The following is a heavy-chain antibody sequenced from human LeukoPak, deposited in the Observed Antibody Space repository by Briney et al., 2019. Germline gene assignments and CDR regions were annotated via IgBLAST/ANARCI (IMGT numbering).Heavy chain of an antibody. CDR3: TTGIGIAARGADAFDI. Sequence: GGSLRLSCAASGFTFSNAWMSWVRQAPGKGLEWVGRIKSKTDGGTTDNAAPVKGRFTISRDDSKNTLYLQMNSLKTEDTAVYYCTTGIGIAARGADAFDIWGQGTMVTVSS. J-gene: IGHJ3*02. CDR2: IKSKTDGGTT. CDR1: GFTFSNAW. D-gene: IGHD6-6*01. V-gene: IGHV3-15*01.